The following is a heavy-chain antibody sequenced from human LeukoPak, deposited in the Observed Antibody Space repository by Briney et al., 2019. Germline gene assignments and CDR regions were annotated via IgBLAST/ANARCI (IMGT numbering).Heavy chain of an antibody. D-gene: IGHD6-13*01. CDR2: ISYDGSNK. CDR1: GFTFSSYA. CDR3: ARDRGSSSWYMIH. J-gene: IGHJ4*02. Sequence: GRSLRLSCAASGFTFSSYAMHWVRQAPGKGLEWVAVISYDGSNKYYADSVKGRFTISRDNSKNTLYLQMNSLRAEDTAVHYCARDRGSSSWYMIHWGQGTLVTVSS. V-gene: IGHV3-30-3*01.